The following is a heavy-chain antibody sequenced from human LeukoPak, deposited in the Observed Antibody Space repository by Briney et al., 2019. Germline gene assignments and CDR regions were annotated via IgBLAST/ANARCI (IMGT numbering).Heavy chain of an antibody. Sequence: AASVKVSCKPSGYTFSDHYMHWVRQAPGQGLEWMAWINPKNGGTTYAPKFQGRVTLTRDTSISTFYMELSRLTSYDTAVYYCAREGGGDFWSRDYYMDVWGKGTTVTVS. CDR2: INPKNGGT. CDR1: GYTFSDHY. V-gene: IGHV1-2*02. D-gene: IGHD3-3*01. CDR3: AREGGGDFWSRDYYMDV. J-gene: IGHJ6*03.